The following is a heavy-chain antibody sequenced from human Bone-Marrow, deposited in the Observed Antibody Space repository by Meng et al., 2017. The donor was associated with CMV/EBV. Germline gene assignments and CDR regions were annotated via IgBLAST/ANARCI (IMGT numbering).Heavy chain of an antibody. CDR3: ARGTAAAPLP. CDR2: INPNSGGT. D-gene: IGHD6-13*01. J-gene: IGHJ5*02. CDR1: VYTCTGYY. V-gene: IGHV1-2*02. Sequence: KGSCKACVYTCTGYYMHGGRQAPGQGLEWRGWINPNSGGTNYAQKFQGRVTMTRDTSISTAYMELSRLRSDDTAVYYCARGTAAAPLPWGQGTLVTVSS.